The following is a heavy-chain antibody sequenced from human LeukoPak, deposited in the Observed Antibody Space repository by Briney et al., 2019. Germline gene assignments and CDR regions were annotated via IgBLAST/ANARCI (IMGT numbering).Heavy chain of an antibody. D-gene: IGHD5-18*01. CDR2: MNPNSGNT. CDR1: GYTFTSYD. V-gene: IGHV1-8*01. CDR3: ARGPGYSYGYSLQPGY. J-gene: IGHJ4*02. Sequence: AASVKVSCKASGYTFTSYDINWVRQATGQGLEWMGWMNPNSGNTGYAQKFQGRVTMTRNTSISTAYMELSSLRSEDTAVYYCARGPGYSYGYSLQPGYWGQGTLVTVSS.